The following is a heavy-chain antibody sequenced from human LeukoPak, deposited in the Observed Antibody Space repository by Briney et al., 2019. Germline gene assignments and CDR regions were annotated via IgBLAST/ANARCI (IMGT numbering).Heavy chain of an antibody. Sequence: PGGSLRLSCAASGFTVSSNYMGWVRQAPGKGLEWVSVIYSGGSTYYADSVKGRFTISRDNSKDTLYLQMNILRAEDTAVYYCARERSSGWVDYFDYWGQGTLVTVSS. V-gene: IGHV3-53*01. CDR3: ARERSSGWVDYFDY. D-gene: IGHD6-19*01. CDR1: GFTVSSNY. CDR2: IYSGGST. J-gene: IGHJ4*02.